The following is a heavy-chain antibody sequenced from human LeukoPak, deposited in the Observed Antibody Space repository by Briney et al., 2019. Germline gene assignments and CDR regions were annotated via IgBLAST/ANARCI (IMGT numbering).Heavy chain of an antibody. J-gene: IGHJ6*03. CDR2: IIPIFGTA. D-gene: IGHD5-18*01. CDR3: ARTTYGEETAMVYRYYYYYYMDV. CDR1: GGTFSSYA. Sequence: ASVKVSCKASGGTFSSYATSWVRQAPGQGLEWMGGIIPIFGTANYAQKFQGRVTITADESTSTAYMELSSLRSEDTAVYYCARTTYGEETAMVYRYYYYYYMDVWGKGTTVTISS. V-gene: IGHV1-69*13.